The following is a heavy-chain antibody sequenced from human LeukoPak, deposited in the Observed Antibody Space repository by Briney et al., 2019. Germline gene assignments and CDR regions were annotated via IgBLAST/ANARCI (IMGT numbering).Heavy chain of an antibody. Sequence: SETLSPTCTVSGGSISSGGYFWSWIRQPPGKGLEWIGYIYESSHALYNPSLKSRVSISGDKSKNQFSLRVNSVTAADTAVYYCARINYYGSGTYYASIDYGLDVWGPGTTVIVSS. CDR2: IYESSHA. CDR1: GGSISSGGYF. J-gene: IGHJ6*02. D-gene: IGHD3-10*01. CDR3: ARINYYGSGTYYASIDYGLDV. V-gene: IGHV4-30-2*01.